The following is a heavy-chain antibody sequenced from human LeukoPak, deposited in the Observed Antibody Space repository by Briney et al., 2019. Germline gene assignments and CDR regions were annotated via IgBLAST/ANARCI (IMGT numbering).Heavy chain of an antibody. CDR1: GFTFSSYE. CDR2: ISSSGSTI. CDR3: ARVHYNTAMVDIDY. D-gene: IGHD5-18*01. Sequence: PGGSLRLSCAASGFTFSSYEMHWVRQAPGKGLEWISYISSSGSTIYYADSAKGRFTISRDNGKNSLYLQMNSLRAEDTAVYYCARVHYNTAMVDIDYWGQGTLVTVSS. V-gene: IGHV3-48*03. J-gene: IGHJ4*02.